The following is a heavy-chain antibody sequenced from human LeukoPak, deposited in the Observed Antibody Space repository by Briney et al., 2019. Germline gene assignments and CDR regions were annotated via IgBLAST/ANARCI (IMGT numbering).Heavy chain of an antibody. Sequence: SETLSLTCTVSGRSISSYYWSWIRQPPGKGLEWIGYIYYSGHTNYNPSLNSRVAISIDTSKNQFSLKLNSLTAADTAVYYCARATWNGYMFDYWGQGSLVTVTS. CDR1: GRSISSYY. CDR2: IYYSGHT. J-gene: IGHJ4*02. CDR3: ARATWNGYMFDY. V-gene: IGHV4-59*01. D-gene: IGHD5-24*01.